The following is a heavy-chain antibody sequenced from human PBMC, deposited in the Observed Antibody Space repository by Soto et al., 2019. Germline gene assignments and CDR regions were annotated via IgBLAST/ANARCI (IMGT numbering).Heavy chain of an antibody. V-gene: IGHV3-9*01. CDR3: AKDMRLGGYYYVPRDDAFDF. CDR2: ISWNSGSI. D-gene: IGHD3-22*01. CDR1: GFTFDDYS. Sequence: PXGCLRVTCAASGFTFDDYSMHWVRQAPGKGLEWVSGISWNSGSIGYADSVKGRFTIARDDAKNSLYLQMNSLRAEDTALYYCAKDMRLGGYYYVPRDDAFDFWGQGTMVTVSS. J-gene: IGHJ3*01.